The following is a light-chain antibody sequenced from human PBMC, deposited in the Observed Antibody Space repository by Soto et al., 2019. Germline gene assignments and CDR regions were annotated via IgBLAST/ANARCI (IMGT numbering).Light chain of an antibody. CDR3: QQYNSYSGT. J-gene: IGKJ1*01. Sequence: DIQMTQSPSTLSASVGDRVTITCRASQSISSFLAWYQQKPGKAPKLLIYAASSLPTGVPSRFSGRGSGTEFPPTISSLQPDDFTTYYRQQYNSYSGTFGQGTKVDI. V-gene: IGKV1-5*01. CDR2: AAS. CDR1: QSISSF.